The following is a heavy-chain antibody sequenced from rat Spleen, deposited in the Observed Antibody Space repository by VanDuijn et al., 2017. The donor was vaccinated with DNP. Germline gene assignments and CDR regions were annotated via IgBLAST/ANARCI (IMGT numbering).Heavy chain of an antibody. D-gene: IGHD1-12*02. V-gene: IGHV5-25*01. Sequence: EVQLVESGGGLVQPGRSMKLSCAALGLTFSNYYMAWVRQAPTTGLEWVASISTGGGNTYYRDSVKCRFTISRDNAKSTLYLQMDSLRSEDTATYYCARSMAPYWYFDFWGPGTMVTVSS. CDR3: ARSMAPYWYFDF. J-gene: IGHJ1*01. CDR1: GLTFSNYY. CDR2: ISTGGGNT.